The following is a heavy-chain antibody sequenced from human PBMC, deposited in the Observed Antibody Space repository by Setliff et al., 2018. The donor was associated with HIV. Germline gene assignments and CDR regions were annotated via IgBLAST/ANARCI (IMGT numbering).Heavy chain of an antibody. V-gene: IGHV3-74*01. CDR1: GFTFSIYT. Sequence: GGSLRLSCAASGFTFSIYTINWVRQAPGKGLVWVSRVNSDGSSKTYADSVKDRFTISRDNAKNTLYLQMNSLRAEDTGVYYCHSGYDTEEQSYFDYWGQGTLVTVSS. CDR2: VNSDGSSK. CDR3: HSGYDTEEQSYFDY. J-gene: IGHJ4*02. D-gene: IGHD5-12*01.